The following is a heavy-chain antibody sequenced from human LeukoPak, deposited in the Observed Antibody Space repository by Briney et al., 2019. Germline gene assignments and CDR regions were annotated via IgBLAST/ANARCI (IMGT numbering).Heavy chain of an antibody. CDR1: GSTFTGYY. CDR3: ARETTGWGGSDY. CDR2: INPDSGAT. D-gene: IGHD1-14*01. J-gene: IGHJ4*02. Sequence: GASVKVSCKASGSTFTGYYIHWVRQAPGQGLEWMGWINPDSGATNYAQKFQGRVTMTGDTSISTAYMELSGLRSGDTAEYYCARETTGWGGSDYWGQGTLVTVSS. V-gene: IGHV1-2*02.